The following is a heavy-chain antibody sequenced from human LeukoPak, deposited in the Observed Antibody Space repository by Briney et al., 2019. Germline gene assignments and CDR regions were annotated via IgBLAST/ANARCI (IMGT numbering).Heavy chain of an antibody. J-gene: IGHJ4*02. CDR3: AVGGIHLIQTGTYFDH. D-gene: IGHD1-26*01. Sequence: SVKVSCKVSGGTFSTYVISWVRQAPGQGLEWMGGIIPVFDTTNYAQNFQGRVTITADESTSTAYMELSSLRSEDTAVYFCAVGGIHLIQTGTYFDHWGLGTLVTVSS. CDR2: IIPVFDTT. CDR1: GGTFSTYV. V-gene: IGHV1-69*13.